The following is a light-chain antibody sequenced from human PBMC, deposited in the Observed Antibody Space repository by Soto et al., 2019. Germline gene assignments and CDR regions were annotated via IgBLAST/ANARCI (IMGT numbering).Light chain of an antibody. V-gene: IGKV3-11*01. CDR2: DAS. CDR3: QQRSNWPLVT. CDR1: QSVSRSY. Sequence: EIVLTQSPATLSLSPGEIATLSCRASQSVSRSYLAWYQQKPGQAPRLLIYDASNRATGIRARFSGSGSGTDFTLTIRSLEPEDFAVYYCQQRSNWPLVTFGGGTKVEIK. J-gene: IGKJ4*01.